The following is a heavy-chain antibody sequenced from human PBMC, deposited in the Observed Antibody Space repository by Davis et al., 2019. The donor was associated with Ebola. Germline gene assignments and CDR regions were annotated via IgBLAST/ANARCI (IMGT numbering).Heavy chain of an antibody. J-gene: IGHJ4*02. V-gene: IGHV3-66*01. CDR1: GFTVSSNY. CDR2: IYSGGST. D-gene: IGHD3-22*01. Sequence: GGSLRLSCAASGFTVSSNYMSWVRQAPGKGLEWVSVIYSGGSTYYADSVKGRFTISRDNSKNTLYLQMNSLRAEDTAVYYCARWSVVIPFDYWGQGTLVTVSS. CDR3: ARWSVVIPFDY.